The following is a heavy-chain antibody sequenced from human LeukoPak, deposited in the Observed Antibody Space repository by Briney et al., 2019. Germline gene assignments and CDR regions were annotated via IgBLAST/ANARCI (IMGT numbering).Heavy chain of an antibody. J-gene: IGHJ4*02. Sequence: GGSLRLSCAAFGFTFSNYWMHWVRQVPGKGLVWVSRISSDGSSTRYADSVKGRFTISRDNAKNTLYLQMNSLRAEDTAVYYCARTAYSDYSLGFWGQGTLVTVSS. CDR1: GFTFSNYW. V-gene: IGHV3-74*01. CDR2: ISSDGSST. D-gene: IGHD5-12*01. CDR3: ARTAYSDYSLGF.